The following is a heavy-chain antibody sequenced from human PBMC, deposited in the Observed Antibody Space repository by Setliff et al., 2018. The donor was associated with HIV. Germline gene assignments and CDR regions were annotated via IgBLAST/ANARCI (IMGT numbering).Heavy chain of an antibody. CDR2: IYYSGST. J-gene: IGHJ6*02. V-gene: IGHV4-31*03. CDR3: AKGYNWNNAYYGLDV. D-gene: IGHD1-1*01. CDR1: GGAISGSGYY. Sequence: SETLSLTCSVSGGAISGSGYYWSWIRQHPGKGLEWIGYIYYSGSTYYNPSLKSRLTISVDTSKNQFSLKLSSVTAADTAVYYCAKGYNWNNAYYGLDVWGQGTTVTVSS.